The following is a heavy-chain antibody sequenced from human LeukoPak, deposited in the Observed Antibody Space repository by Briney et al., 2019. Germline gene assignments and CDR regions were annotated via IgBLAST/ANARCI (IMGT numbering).Heavy chain of an antibody. Sequence: PSETLSLTCAVSGGSITSSNWWTWVRQPPGQGLEWIGEVYHSGSTNYIPSLRSRVAISVDKSKNQFSLMLRSVTAADTAMYYCARRGRYTCGGDTCYSVDYWGQGTLVTVSS. J-gene: IGHJ4*02. CDR1: GGSITSSNW. V-gene: IGHV4-4*02. D-gene: IGHD2-15*01. CDR3: ARRGRYTCGGDTCYSVDY. CDR2: VYHSGST.